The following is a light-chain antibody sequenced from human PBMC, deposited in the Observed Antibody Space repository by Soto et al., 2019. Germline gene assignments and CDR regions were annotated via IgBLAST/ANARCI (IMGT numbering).Light chain of an antibody. CDR2: SSN. CDR1: SSNVGSNT. Sequence: QPVLTQPPSASGTPGQRVTISCSGSSSNVGSNTVNWYQQLPGTAPKLLIYSSNQRPSGVPDRFSGSKSGTSASLAISGLQSEDEADYYCAARDDTLNGAVFGGGTQLTVL. V-gene: IGLV1-44*01. CDR3: AARDDTLNGAV. J-gene: IGLJ3*02.